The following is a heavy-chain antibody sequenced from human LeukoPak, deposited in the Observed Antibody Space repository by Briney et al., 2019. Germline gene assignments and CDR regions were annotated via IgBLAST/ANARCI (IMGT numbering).Heavy chain of an antibody. CDR2: IRNDGNKK. Sequence: GGSLRLSCVASGFSFSTSGMHWVRQSPGKGLDWVAFIRNDGNKKNYAESVKGRFTISRDNSRNTLYLQMDSLSAEDTVVYYCVKVDTWGKGTLVTVSS. V-gene: IGHV3-30*02. CDR1: GFSFSTSG. J-gene: IGHJ4*02. D-gene: IGHD3-22*01. CDR3: VKVDT.